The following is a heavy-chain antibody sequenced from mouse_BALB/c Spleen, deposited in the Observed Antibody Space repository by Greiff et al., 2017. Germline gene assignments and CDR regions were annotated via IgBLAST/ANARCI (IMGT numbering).Heavy chain of an antibody. D-gene: IGHD1-1*01. J-gene: IGHJ2*01. CDR2: ISYSGST. CDR3: ARERDYYDWVYYFDY. V-gene: IGHV3-8*02. CDR1: GDSITSGY. Sequence: EVKLVESGPSLVKPSQTLSLTCSVTGDSITSGYWNWIRKFPGNKLEYMGYISYSGSTYYNPSLKSRISITRDTSKNQYYLQLNSVTTEDTATYYCARERDYYDWVYYFDYWGQGTTLTVSS.